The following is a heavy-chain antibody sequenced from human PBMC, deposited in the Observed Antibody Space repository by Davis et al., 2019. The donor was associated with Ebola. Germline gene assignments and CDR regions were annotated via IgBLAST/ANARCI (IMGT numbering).Heavy chain of an antibody. CDR3: TTDWGRGFFWSGYL. CDR2: ISGSGGST. CDR1: GFTFSSYA. J-gene: IGHJ5*02. D-gene: IGHD3-3*01. Sequence: GESLKISCAASGFTFSSYAMSWVRQAPGKGLEWVSAISGSGGSTYYADSVKGRFTISRDNSKNTLYLQMNSLKTEDTAVYYCTTDWGRGFFWSGYLWGQGTLVTVSS. V-gene: IGHV3-23*01.